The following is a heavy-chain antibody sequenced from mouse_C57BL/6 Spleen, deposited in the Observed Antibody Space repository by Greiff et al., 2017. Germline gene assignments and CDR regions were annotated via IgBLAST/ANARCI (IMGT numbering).Heavy chain of an antibody. CDR3: TRNPFTTVVERDWYFDV. D-gene: IGHD1-1*01. CDR1: GYTFTDYE. V-gene: IGHV1-15*01. Sequence: QVQLQQSGAELVRPGASVTLSCKASGYTFTDYEMHWVKQTPVHGLEWIGAIEPETGGTAYNQKFKGKAILTVDKSSRTAYMELRSRTSEDSAVYYCTRNPFTTVVERDWYFDVWGTGTTVTVSS. CDR2: IEPETGGT. J-gene: IGHJ1*03.